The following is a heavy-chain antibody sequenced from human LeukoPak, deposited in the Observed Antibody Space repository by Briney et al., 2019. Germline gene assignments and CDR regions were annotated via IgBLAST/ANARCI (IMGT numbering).Heavy chain of an antibody. J-gene: IGHJ6*03. V-gene: IGHV4-39*01. CDR3: ARRLNYYYYMDV. CDR2: IYYSGST. CDR1: GGSISSSSYY. Sequence: SETLSLTCTVSGGSISSSSYYWGWIRQPPGKGLEWIGSIYYSGSTYYNPSLKSRVTISVDTSKNRFSLKLSSVTAADTAVYYCARRLNYYYYMDVWGKGTTVTISS. D-gene: IGHD3-16*01.